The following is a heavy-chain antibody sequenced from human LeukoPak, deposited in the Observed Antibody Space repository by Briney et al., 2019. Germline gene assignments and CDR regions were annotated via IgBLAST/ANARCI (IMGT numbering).Heavy chain of an antibody. D-gene: IGHD3-9*01. V-gene: IGHV1-2*06. CDR2: INPNSGGT. CDR3: ARPVLRYLDWLPLIDS. CDR1: GYTFTGYY. J-gene: IGHJ4*02. Sequence: VASVKVSCKASGYTFTGYYMHWVRQAPGQGLEWMGRINPNSGGTNYAQKFQGRVTMTRDTANSTAYMELSRVRSDDTALYSCARPVLRYLDWLPLIDSWGQGTLVTVSS.